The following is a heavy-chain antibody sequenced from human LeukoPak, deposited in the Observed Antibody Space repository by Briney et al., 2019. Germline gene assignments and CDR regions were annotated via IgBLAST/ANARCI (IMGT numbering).Heavy chain of an antibody. J-gene: IGHJ4*02. D-gene: IGHD2-2*01. CDR2: ISYDGSNK. CDR3: AKAEDIVVVPAAIDY. V-gene: IGHV3-30*04. Sequence: GRSLRLSCAASGFIFSNYAMHWVRQAPGKGLEWVATISYDGSNKDYADSVKGRFTISRDNSKNTLYLQMNSLRTEDTAVYYCAKAEDIVVVPAAIDYWGQGTLVTVSS. CDR1: GFIFSNYA.